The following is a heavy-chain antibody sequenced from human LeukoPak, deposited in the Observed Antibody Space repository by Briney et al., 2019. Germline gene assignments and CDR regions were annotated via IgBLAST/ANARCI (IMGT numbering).Heavy chain of an antibody. CDR1: GFTFSSYA. CDR2: IKQDVNEK. V-gene: IGHV3-7*01. J-gene: IGHJ4*02. Sequence: GGSLRLSCAASGFTFSSYAMSWVRQTPGKGLEWVAHIKQDVNEKYYVDSVKGRFTISRDNTKNSLYLQMNSLRAEDTALYYCARGGGKGSLDFWGQGSLVIVSS. CDR3: ARGGGKGSLDF.